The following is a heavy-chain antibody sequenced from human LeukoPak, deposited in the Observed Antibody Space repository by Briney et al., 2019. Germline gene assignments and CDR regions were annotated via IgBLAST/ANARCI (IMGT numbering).Heavy chain of an antibody. CDR1: GYTFTGYY. CDR3: ARGLGYGDLTFDY. V-gene: IGHV1-8*02. J-gene: IGHJ4*02. D-gene: IGHD4-17*01. Sequence: ASVKVSCKASGYTFTGYYMHWVRQATGQGLEWMGWMNPNSGNTGYAQKFQGRVTMTRNTSISTAYMELSSLRSEDTAVYYCARGLGYGDLTFDYWGQGTLVTVSS. CDR2: MNPNSGNT.